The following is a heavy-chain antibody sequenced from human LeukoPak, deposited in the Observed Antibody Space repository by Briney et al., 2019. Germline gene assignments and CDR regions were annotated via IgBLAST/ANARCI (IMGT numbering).Heavy chain of an antibody. CDR2: ISANGAKT. V-gene: IGHV3-23*01. Sequence: ETLSLTCTVSGGSISSGDYYWSWIRQPPGKGLEWVSGISANGAKTYYADSVKGRFTISRDNSKNTQSLQMNSLRAEDTALYYCAKGWSVTMVMAAPGDWGQGALVTVSS. CDR1: GGSISSGDYY. CDR3: AKGWSVTMVMAAPGD. J-gene: IGHJ4*02. D-gene: IGHD3-10*01.